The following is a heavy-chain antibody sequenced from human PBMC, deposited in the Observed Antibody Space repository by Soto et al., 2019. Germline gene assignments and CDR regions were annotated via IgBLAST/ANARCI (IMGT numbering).Heavy chain of an antibody. J-gene: IGHJ4*02. CDR1: GYTFTGYD. V-gene: IGHV1-2*04. CDR2: LNPHSGGT. D-gene: IGHD6-13*01. CDR3: ARSSGRWYPYYFDL. Sequence: QEQLVQSGAEVKKPGASVRVSCKASGYTFTGYDIHWVRQAPGQGLEWVGRLNPHSGGTNYAQKFQGWVTFTRDTSISTVYMDLNRLKSDDTALYHCARSSGRWYPYYFDLWGQGTLVTVSS.